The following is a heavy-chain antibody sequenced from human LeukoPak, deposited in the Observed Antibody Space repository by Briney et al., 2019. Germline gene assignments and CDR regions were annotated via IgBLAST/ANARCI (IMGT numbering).Heavy chain of an antibody. J-gene: IGHJ4*02. CDR3: AGGTRN. V-gene: IGHV1-2*02. D-gene: IGHD3-16*01. Sequence: ASVKVFCKASGYTFTGYYMHWVRHAPGQGLEWVRWIHSNWGDTHYTQKLEGSLTMTRETSNSTADMELGRVRSDGRAVYYCAGGTRNWGQGTLVTVSS. CDR1: GYTFTGYY. CDR2: IHSNWGDT.